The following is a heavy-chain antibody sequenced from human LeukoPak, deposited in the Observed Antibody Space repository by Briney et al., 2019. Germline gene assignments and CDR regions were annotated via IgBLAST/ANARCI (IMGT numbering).Heavy chain of an antibody. V-gene: IGHV4-39*07. D-gene: IGHD6-6*01. Sequence: SETLSLTCTVSDGSISSRTYYWGWIRQPPGKGLEWIGNIYYSGSTYYNPSLKSRVTISVDTSKNQFSLKLSSVTAADTAVYYCARETRTISSSPFDFWGQGTLVTVSS. CDR2: IYYSGST. CDR3: ARETRTISSSPFDF. J-gene: IGHJ4*02. CDR1: DGSISSRTYY.